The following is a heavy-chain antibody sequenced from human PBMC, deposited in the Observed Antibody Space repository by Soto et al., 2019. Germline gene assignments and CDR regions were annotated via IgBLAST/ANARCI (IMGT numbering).Heavy chain of an antibody. J-gene: IGHJ3*02. Sequence: QVQLQQWGAGLLKPSETLSLTCAVYGGFVTSGSYYWSWIRQPPGKGLEWIGEMSHSGGTHFNPSLKGRFPIRVDRSKNQFTLKMGSVTAADPALYYCAGVGRGTPTTVVDAFDIGGPGTMVTVSS. CDR2: MSHSGGT. CDR1: GGFVTSGSYY. D-gene: IGHD1-1*01. CDR3: AGVGRGTPTTVVDAFDI. V-gene: IGHV4-34*01.